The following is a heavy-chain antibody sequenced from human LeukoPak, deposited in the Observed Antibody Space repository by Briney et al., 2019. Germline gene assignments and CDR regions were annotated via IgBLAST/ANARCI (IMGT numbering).Heavy chain of an antibody. Sequence: PGGSLRLSCVGSGFTFSSFWLHWVRQAPGKGLEWVAQINTDGTRAVYADSVKGRVTVSRDNAKDTVYLHMNSLRAVDTALYFCERGSHRRENTVPNWGRGTLVTVSS. J-gene: IGHJ4*02. CDR2: INTDGTRA. V-gene: IGHV3-74*01. D-gene: IGHD4-17*01. CDR3: ERGSHRRENTVPN. CDR1: GFTFSSFW.